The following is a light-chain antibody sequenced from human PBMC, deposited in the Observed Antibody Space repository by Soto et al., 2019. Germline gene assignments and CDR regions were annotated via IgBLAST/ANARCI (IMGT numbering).Light chain of an antibody. CDR1: QSVSSN. Sequence: EIVMTQSPATLSVSPGERATLSCRASQSVSSNLAWYQQKPGQAPRLLIYGASTRATGIPARFSGSVSGTEFTLTISSLKSEDFALYYCQQYNNWPPWTFGQGTKVEIK. V-gene: IGKV3-15*01. CDR2: GAS. CDR3: QQYNNWPPWT. J-gene: IGKJ1*01.